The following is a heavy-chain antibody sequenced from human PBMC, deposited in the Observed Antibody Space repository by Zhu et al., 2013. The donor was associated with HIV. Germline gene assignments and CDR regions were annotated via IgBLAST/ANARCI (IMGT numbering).Heavy chain of an antibody. CDR1: GSTFSSYA. J-gene: IGHJ3*02. D-gene: IGHD3-3*01. Sequence: VQLLESGGGLVQPGGSLRLSCAASGSTFSSYAMSWVRQAPGKGLEWVSAISGSGGSTYYADSVKGRFTISRDNSKNTLYLQMNSLRAEDTAVYYCAKRRPYYDFWSGYAEFGAFDIVGPRDNGHRSLQ. V-gene: IGHV3-23*01. CDR2: ISGSGGST. CDR3: AKRRPYYDFWSGYAEFGAFDI.